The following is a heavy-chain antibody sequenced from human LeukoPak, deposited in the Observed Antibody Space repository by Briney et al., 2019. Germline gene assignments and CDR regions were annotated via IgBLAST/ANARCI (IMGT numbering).Heavy chain of an antibody. D-gene: IGHD3-16*01. CDR1: GGTFSSYA. J-gene: IGHJ6*02. CDR3: ARDLGASYGMDV. CDR2: ISAHNDNT. V-gene: IGHV1-18*01. Sequence: ASVKVSCKASGGTFSSYAISWVRQAPGQGLEWMGWISAHNDNTNYAQKFHGRVTMTTDTSTSTAYMELRSLRSDDTAVYYCARDLGASYGMDVWGQGTTVTVSS.